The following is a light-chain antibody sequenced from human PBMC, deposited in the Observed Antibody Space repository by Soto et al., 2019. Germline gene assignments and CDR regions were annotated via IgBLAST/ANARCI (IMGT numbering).Light chain of an antibody. Sequence: EILLTQSPATLSLIPGEGSTLSCRASQSVRSGSLAWYQQKPGQAPRLLIYDASNRATGIPARFSGSGSGTDFTLTISSLEPEDFAVYYCQQRSDWPLTFGQGTRLEI. CDR1: QSVRSGS. V-gene: IGKV3-11*01. CDR2: DAS. J-gene: IGKJ5*01. CDR3: QQRSDWPLT.